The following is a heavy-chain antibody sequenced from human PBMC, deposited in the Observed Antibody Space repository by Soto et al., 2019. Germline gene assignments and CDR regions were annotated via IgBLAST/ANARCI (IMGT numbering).Heavy chain of an antibody. D-gene: IGHD2-15*01. Sequence: QVQLQESGPGLVKPSETLSLTCTVSGGSISNYYCSWIRQPPGKGLEWIGYIYYSGSTNYNPSLKSRVTISVDTSKNQFSVKLSSVTAADTAVYYCARAGAATLSDYWGQGTLVTVSS. CDR3: ARAGAATLSDY. J-gene: IGHJ4*02. CDR1: GGSISNYY. V-gene: IGHV4-59*01. CDR2: IYYSGST.